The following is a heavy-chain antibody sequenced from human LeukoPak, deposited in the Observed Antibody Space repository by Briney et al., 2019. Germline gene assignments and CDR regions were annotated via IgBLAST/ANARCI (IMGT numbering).Heavy chain of an antibody. Sequence: AAVKVSCKVSGYTLTELSMHWVRQAPGKGLEWMGGFYPEDGETIYAQKFQGRVTMNEDKSTDTAYMELSSLRSEDTAVYYCATIMITFGGVIVMPWAFDIWGQGTMVTVSS. V-gene: IGHV1-24*01. CDR1: GYTLTELS. CDR2: FYPEDGET. CDR3: ATIMITFGGVIVMPWAFDI. J-gene: IGHJ3*02. D-gene: IGHD3-16*02.